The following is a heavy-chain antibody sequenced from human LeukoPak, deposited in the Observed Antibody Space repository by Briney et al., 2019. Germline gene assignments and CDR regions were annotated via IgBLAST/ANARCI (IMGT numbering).Heavy chain of an antibody. V-gene: IGHV3-20*04. D-gene: IGHD4-23*01. CDR2: ISCGGGGT. CDR1: GFTFDNYG. Sequence: GGSLRLSCAASGFTFDNYGMSWVRQTSGKGLEWVSGISCGGGGTGYAASLKGRFTISRDNAENSLYLQMNSLRAEDTALYYCSRNRGGVTRYYFDYWGQGTLVTVSS. CDR3: SRNRGGVTRYYFDY. J-gene: IGHJ4*02.